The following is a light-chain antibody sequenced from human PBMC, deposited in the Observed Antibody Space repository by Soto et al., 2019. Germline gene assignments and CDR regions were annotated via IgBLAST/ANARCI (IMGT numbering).Light chain of an antibody. Sequence: IVLKPYQGTRSLAPGARAPLSCRASESVSNNYLAWYQQKDGQAPRLLIYDASTRATGVPDRFSGSGSGPEYTLTITSLEPEDFAVYSCQQYGFSLISFGQGTRLEIK. J-gene: IGKJ5*01. CDR1: ESVSNNY. CDR3: QQYGFSLIS. CDR2: DAS. V-gene: IGKV3-20*01.